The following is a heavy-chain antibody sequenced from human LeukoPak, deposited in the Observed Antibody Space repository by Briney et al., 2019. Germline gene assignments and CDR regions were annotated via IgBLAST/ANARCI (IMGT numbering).Heavy chain of an antibody. V-gene: IGHV1-69*13. CDR2: IIPILGTA. J-gene: IGHJ3*02. D-gene: IGHD2-21*01. CDR1: GGTFSSYT. CDR3: ARGRGVVGNSQPFDI. Sequence: ASVKVSCKASGGTFSSYTITWVRQAPGQGLEWMGGIIPILGTANYAQRFQDRVTITADEFTTTAYLELRSLRSEDTAVYYCARGRGVVGNSQPFDIWGQGTMVTVSS.